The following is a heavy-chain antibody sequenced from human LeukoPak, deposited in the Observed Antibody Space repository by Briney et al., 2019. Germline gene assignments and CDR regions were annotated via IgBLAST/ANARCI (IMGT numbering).Heavy chain of an antibody. J-gene: IGHJ6*02. CDR1: GFTFSSYG. D-gene: IGHD3-22*01. CDR2: ISYDGSNK. Sequence: PGGSLRLSCAASGFTFSSYGMQWVRQAPGKGLEWVAVISYDGSNKYYADSVKGRFTISRDNSKNTLYLQMNSLRAEDTAVYYCAKDRYYYDSSGYYYYYYGMDVWGQGTTVTVSS. V-gene: IGHV3-30*18. CDR3: AKDRYYYDSSGYYYYYYGMDV.